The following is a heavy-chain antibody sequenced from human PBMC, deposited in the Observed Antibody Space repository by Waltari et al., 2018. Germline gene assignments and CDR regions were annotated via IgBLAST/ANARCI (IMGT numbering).Heavy chain of an antibody. D-gene: IGHD4-4*01. Sequence: EVQLLESGGGLIQPGGSLRLSCAASGFTFSSYVMSWVRQAPGKGLEWVSAIRGSGGTKCYADSVKGRFTISRDKSKNTVYLQMNSLRAEDTAVYYCAKDRTGPYSITALDSWGQGTLVTVSS. V-gene: IGHV3-23*01. J-gene: IGHJ4*02. CDR3: AKDRTGPYSITALDS. CDR1: GFTFSSYV. CDR2: IRGSGGTK.